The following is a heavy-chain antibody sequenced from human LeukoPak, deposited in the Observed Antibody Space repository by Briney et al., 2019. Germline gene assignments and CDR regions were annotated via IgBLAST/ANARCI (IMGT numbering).Heavy chain of an antibody. V-gene: IGHV3-23*01. CDR1: GFTFSSYA. D-gene: IGHD3-10*01. CDR3: AKYPNASGTYPSDY. J-gene: IGHJ4*02. Sequence: GGSLRLSCAASGFTFSSYAMTWVRQAPGKGLEWVSTISGSGGSTYYADSVKGRFTISRDNSQNTLHLQMNSLRAEDTPLYYCAKYPNASGTYPSDYWGEGTLVTVSS. CDR2: ISGSGGST.